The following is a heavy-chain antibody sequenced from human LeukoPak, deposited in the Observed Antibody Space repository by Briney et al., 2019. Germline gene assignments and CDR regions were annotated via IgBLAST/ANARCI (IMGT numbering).Heavy chain of an antibody. J-gene: IGHJ3*02. V-gene: IGHV3-74*01. CDR1: GFTFSSYW. CDR3: ARDGPQMATINDAFDI. CDR2: INSDGSST. Sequence: PGGSLRLSCAASGFTFSSYWMHWVRQAPGKGLVWVSLINSDGSSTSYADSVKGRFTISRDNAKNTLYLQMNSLRAEGTAVYYCARDGPQMATINDAFDIWGQGTMVTVSS. D-gene: IGHD5-24*01.